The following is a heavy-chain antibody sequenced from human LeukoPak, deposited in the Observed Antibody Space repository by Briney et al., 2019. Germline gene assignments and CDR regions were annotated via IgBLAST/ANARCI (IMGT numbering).Heavy chain of an antibody. CDR2: IKQDGSEK. D-gene: IGHD3-22*01. Sequence: QSGGSLRLSCAASGFTSSSYWMGWVRQAPGKGLEWVANIKQDGSEKYYVDSVKGRFTISRDNAKNSLYLQMNSLRAEDTAVYYCARDIDYYDNTGMDYWGQGTLVTVSS. V-gene: IGHV3-7*01. J-gene: IGHJ4*02. CDR3: ARDIDYYDNTGMDY. CDR1: GFTSSSYW.